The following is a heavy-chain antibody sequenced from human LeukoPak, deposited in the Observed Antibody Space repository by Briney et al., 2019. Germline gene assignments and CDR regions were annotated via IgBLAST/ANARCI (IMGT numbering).Heavy chain of an antibody. J-gene: IGHJ4*02. CDR1: GFTFSSYA. CDR2: ISYDGSNK. CDR3: ARGFAGYDTSDYAFSYY. D-gene: IGHD3-22*01. V-gene: IGHV3-30-3*01. Sequence: PGRSLRLSCAASGFTFSSYAMHRVRQAPGKGLEWVAVISYDGSNKYYADSVKGRFTISRDNSKNTLYLQMNSLRAEDTAVYYCARGFAGYDTSDYAFSYYWGQGTLVTVSS.